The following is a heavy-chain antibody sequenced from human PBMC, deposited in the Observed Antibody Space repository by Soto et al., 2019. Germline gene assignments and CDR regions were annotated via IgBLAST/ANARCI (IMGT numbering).Heavy chain of an antibody. D-gene: IGHD2-15*01. J-gene: IGHJ4*02. CDR1: GFTFSTYA. V-gene: IGHV3-64*01. Sequence: EVQLVESGGGLVQPGGSLRLSCATSGFTFSTYAMHWVRQAPGKGLEYVSAITTDGGETYYANSVKGRFTIYRDNPRNTLYLQMGSLRDEDMAVYYCARGAGGSYDYWGQGTLVTVSS. CDR2: ITTDGGET. CDR3: ARGAGGSYDY.